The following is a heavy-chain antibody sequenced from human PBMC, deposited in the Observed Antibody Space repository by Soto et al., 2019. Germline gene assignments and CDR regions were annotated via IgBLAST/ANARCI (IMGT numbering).Heavy chain of an antibody. CDR1: GGSFSGYY. CDR2: INHSGST. D-gene: IGHD2-8*01. J-gene: IGHJ5*02. CDR3: ARGARLGYCTNGVCPRGGWRWFDP. V-gene: IGHV4-34*01. Sequence: SETLSLTCAVYGGSFSGYYWSWIRQPPGKGLEWIGEINHSGSTNYNPSLKSRVTISVDTSKNQFSLKLSSVTAADTAVYYCARGARLGYCTNGVCPRGGWRWFDPWGQGTLVTVSS.